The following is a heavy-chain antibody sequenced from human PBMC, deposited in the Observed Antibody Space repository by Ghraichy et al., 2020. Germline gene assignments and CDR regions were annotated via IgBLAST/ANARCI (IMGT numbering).Heavy chain of an antibody. D-gene: IGHD3-22*01. CDR3: ARSPGHLDSGEYQYYFDY. Sequence: ESLNISCSVSGGSISSYYWSWIRQPPRKGLEWIGFVTLSGNTNYNPSLKSRVTISVDRSKNNFSLNLKSVTAADTAVYYCARSPGHLDSGEYQYYFDYWGQGTRVTVSS. J-gene: IGHJ4*02. CDR2: VTLSGNT. CDR1: GGSISSYY. V-gene: IGHV4-59*01.